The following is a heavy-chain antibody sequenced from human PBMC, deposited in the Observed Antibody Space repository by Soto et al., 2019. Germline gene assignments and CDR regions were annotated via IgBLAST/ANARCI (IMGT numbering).Heavy chain of an antibody. D-gene: IGHD3-3*01. CDR1: GYTFTSYD. Sequence: ASVKVFCKASGYTFTSYDINWVRQATGQGLEWMGWMNPNSGNTGYAQKFQGRVTMTRNTSISTAYMELSSLRSEDTAVYYCARDFGVVIPYYYYGMDVWGQGTTVTVSS. J-gene: IGHJ6*02. V-gene: IGHV1-8*01. CDR2: MNPNSGNT. CDR3: ARDFGVVIPYYYYGMDV.